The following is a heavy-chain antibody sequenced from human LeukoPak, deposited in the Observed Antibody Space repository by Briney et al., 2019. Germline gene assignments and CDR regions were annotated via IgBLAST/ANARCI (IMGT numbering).Heavy chain of an antibody. CDR2: IYYSGST. J-gene: IGHJ4*02. CDR3: ARFGYGSGSYLDY. V-gene: IGHV4-59*12. Sequence: PSETLSLTCTVSGGSISSYYWSWIRQPPGTGLEWIGYIYYSGSTYYNPSLKSRVTISVDTSKNQLSLKLSSVAAADTAVYYCARFGYGSGSYLDYWGQGTLVTVSS. CDR1: GGSISSYY. D-gene: IGHD3-10*01.